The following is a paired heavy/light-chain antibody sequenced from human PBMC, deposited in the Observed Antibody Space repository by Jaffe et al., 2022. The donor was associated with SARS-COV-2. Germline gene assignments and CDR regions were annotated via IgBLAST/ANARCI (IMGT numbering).Light chain of an antibody. CDR2: DAS. CDR3: QQYIRWPVT. J-gene: IGKJ4*01. CDR1: QSVTSN. V-gene: IGKV3-15*01. Sequence: EIVMTQSPATLSVSPGERVTLSCRASQSVTSNLAWYQQKPGQAPRLLIYDASTRATGFPARFSGSGSGTEFTLTISSLQSEDFAIYYCQQYIRWPVTFGGGTKVEIK.
Heavy chain of an antibody. CDR3: ARAGPSDSSNTEFYQH. D-gene: IGHD2-21*01. J-gene: IGHJ1*01. CDR2: IGYGGDTT. V-gene: IGHV3-23*01. CDR1: GFTFTSYA. Sequence: EVQLLESGGDLIQLGGSLRLSCAASGFTFTSYAMTWVRQAPGKGLEWVSTIGYGGDTTFYADSVKGRFTISRDNSKHTLYLQMVSLRAEDTAVYYCARAGPSDSSNTEFYQHWGQGTLVTVST.